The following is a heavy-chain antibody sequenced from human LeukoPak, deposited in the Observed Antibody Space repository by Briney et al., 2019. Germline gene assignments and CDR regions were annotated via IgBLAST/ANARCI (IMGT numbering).Heavy chain of an antibody. J-gene: IGHJ5*02. Sequence: GASVKVSCKASGYTFTDYYIHWVRQAPGKGLEWVGRVNPDEGDTISAQKFQGRVTISADTSKETAYLELTSLRSEDTGVYYCAREVDVAYYNVPGNDYREIDPWGPGTLVTVSS. CDR3: AREVDVAYYNVPGNDYREIDP. D-gene: IGHD3-10*02. V-gene: IGHV1-69-2*01. CDR1: GYTFTDYY. CDR2: VNPDEGDT.